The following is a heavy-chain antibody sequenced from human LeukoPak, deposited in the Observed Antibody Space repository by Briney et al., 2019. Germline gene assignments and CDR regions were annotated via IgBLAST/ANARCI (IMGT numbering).Heavy chain of an antibody. CDR3: AKVYSSGWSDY. CDR1: GFSFSNYA. J-gene: IGHJ4*02. V-gene: IGHV3-30-3*01. CDR2: TSYDESNK. D-gene: IGHD6-19*01. Sequence: GGSLRLSCAASGFSFSNYAMNWVRQAPGKGLEWVAVTSYDESNKYYADSVKGRFTISRDNSKSTLYLQMNSLRAEDTAVYYCAKVYSSGWSDYWGQGTLVTVSS.